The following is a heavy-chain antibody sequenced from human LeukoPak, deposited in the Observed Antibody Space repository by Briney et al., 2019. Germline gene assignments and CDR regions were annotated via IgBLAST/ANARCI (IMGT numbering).Heavy chain of an antibody. J-gene: IGHJ4*02. CDR1: GFTVSSNH. D-gene: IGHD6-19*01. CDR3: ARVAEAGYFDY. Sequence: GSLRLSCAASGFTVSSNHMSWVRQAPGKGLEWVSVIYSGGSAYSADSVKGRFTISKDNSKNTLYLQMNGLRAEDTAVYYCARVAEAGYFDYWGQGTLVTVSS. V-gene: IGHV3-53*01. CDR2: IYSGGSA.